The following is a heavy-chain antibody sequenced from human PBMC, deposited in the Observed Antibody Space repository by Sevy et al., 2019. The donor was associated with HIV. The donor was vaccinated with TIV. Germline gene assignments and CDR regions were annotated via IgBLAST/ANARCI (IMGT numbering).Heavy chain of an antibody. CDR2: ISWNSGSI. D-gene: IGHD5-18*01. V-gene: IGHV3-9*01. CDR3: AKGYRYGLPFQYGMDV. J-gene: IGHJ6*02. CDR1: GFTFDDYA. Sequence: GGSLRLSCAASGFTFDDYAIYWVRQAPGKGLEWVSGISWNSGSIGYADSVKGRFTISRDNAKNSLYLQMNSLRPEDTALYYCAKGYRYGLPFQYGMDVWGQGTTVTVSS.